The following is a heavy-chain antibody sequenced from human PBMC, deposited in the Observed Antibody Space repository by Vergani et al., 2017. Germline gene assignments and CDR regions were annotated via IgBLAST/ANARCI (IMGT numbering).Heavy chain of an antibody. J-gene: IGHJ4*02. CDR3: ARAYYYDSSGYYPYYFDY. CDR1: GYTFTSYY. Sequence: QVQLVQSGAEVKKPGASVKVSCKASGYTFTSYYMHWVRQAPGQGLEWMGIINPSGGSTSYAQKFQGRVTMTMDTSTSTVYMELSSLRSEDTAVYYCARAYYYDSSGYYPYYFDYWGQGTLVTVSS. V-gene: IGHV1-46*01. D-gene: IGHD3-22*01. CDR2: INPSGGST.